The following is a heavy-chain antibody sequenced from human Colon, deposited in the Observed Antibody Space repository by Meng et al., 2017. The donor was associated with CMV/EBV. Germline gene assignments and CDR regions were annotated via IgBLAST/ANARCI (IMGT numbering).Heavy chain of an antibody. CDR3: ARDANCSSTSCYLSAYYYGMDV. CDR1: GFTFSSYW. CDR2: INSDGSST. J-gene: IGHJ6*02. Sequence: GGSLRLSCAASGFTFSSYWMHWVRQAPGKGLVWVSRINSDGSSTSYADSVKGRFTISRDNAKNTLYLQMNSLRAEDTAVYYCARDANCSSTSCYLSAYYYGMDVWGQGTTVTVSS. V-gene: IGHV3-74*01. D-gene: IGHD2-2*01.